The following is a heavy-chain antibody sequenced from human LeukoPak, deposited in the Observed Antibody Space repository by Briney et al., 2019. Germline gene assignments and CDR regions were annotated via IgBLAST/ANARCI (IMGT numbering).Heavy chain of an antibody. Sequence: AVKVSCKTSAGTFISYAIIWVRRPPGRELEWMGGIISIFGTANYAQQFQGRVTSTADESTSTAYMELSSLRSEDTAVYYCASVYCSSTRCYFLFGYFDFWRKGNLVTVSS. D-gene: IGHD2-2*01. CDR1: AGTFISYA. CDR3: ASVYCSSTRCYFLFGYFDF. V-gene: IGHV1-69*01. CDR2: IISIFGTA. J-gene: IGHJ4*02.